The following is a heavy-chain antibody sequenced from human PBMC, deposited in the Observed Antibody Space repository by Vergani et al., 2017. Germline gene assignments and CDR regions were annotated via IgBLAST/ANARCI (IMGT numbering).Heavy chain of an antibody. D-gene: IGHD4/OR15-4a*01. CDR2: ISNSSSYI. J-gene: IGHJ4*02. CDR1: GFTFSDFS. Sequence: VQLVESGGGLVKPGGSLRLSCAASGFTFSDFSMSWVRQAPGKGLEWVAFISNSSSYIYYADSVTGRFTISRDNAKNLLYLQMNRLRAEDTAVYYCAKWCSTARDYWGQGTLVTVSS. CDR3: AKWCSTARDY. V-gene: IGHV3-21*01.